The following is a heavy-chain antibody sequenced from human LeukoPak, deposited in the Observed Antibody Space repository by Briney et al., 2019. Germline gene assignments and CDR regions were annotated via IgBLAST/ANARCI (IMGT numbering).Heavy chain of an antibody. J-gene: IGHJ5*02. CDR2: IYHSGTT. D-gene: IGHD1-26*01. Sequence: GSLRLSCAASGFTFSSYVMHWVRQAPGKGLEWIGEIYHSGTTNYNASLKGRVTMSVDKSKNQFSLKLTSVTAADTAVYYCARQAGSYSPASWGQGILVTVSS. CDR3: ARQAGSYSPAS. CDR1: GFTFSSYV. V-gene: IGHV4-4*02.